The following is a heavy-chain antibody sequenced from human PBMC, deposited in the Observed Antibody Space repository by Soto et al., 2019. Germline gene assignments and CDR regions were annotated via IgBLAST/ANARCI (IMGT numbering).Heavy chain of an antibody. V-gene: IGHV4-38-2*01. D-gene: IGHD3-22*01. CDR3: ARGHRNYYDSSGYQY. J-gene: IGHJ4*02. Sequence: PSETLSLTCAVSGYSISSGYYWGWIRQPPGKGLEWIGSIYHSGSTYYNPSLKSRVTISVDTSKNQFSLKLSSVTAADTAVYYCARGHRNYYDSSGYQYWGQGTLVTVSS. CDR2: IYHSGST. CDR1: GYSISSGYY.